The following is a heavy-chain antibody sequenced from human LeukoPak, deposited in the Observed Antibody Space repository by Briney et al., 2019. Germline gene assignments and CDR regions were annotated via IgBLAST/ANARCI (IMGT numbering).Heavy chain of an antibody. CDR1: GYTFTGHY. D-gene: IGHD6-13*01. CDR3: ARTLYVSAAPGGCVF. V-gene: IGHV1-2*02. CDR2: INPKNAAT. J-gene: IGHJ4*02. Sequence: ASVKVSCKASGYTFTGHYIHWVRQAPGQGLEWMGWINPKNAATNYGQRFRGRVTMTRDTSTGTVYMELNTLRSDDTAVYYCARTLYVSAAPGGCVFWGQGTLVTVSS.